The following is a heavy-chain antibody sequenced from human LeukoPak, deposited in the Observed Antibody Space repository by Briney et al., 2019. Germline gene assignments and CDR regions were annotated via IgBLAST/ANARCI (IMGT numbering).Heavy chain of an antibody. Sequence: SVKVSCKASGGTFSSYAISWVRQAPGQGLEWMGRIIPILGIANYAQKFQGRVTITAGKSTSTAYMELSSLRSEDTAVYYCARAPRDYGGNGRDYWGQGTLVAVSS. CDR2: IIPILGIA. J-gene: IGHJ4*02. V-gene: IGHV1-69*04. CDR3: ARAPRDYGGNGRDY. D-gene: IGHD4-23*01. CDR1: GGTFSSYA.